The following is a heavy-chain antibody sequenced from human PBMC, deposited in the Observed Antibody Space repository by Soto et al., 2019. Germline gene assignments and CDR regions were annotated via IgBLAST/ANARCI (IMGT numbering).Heavy chain of an antibody. Sequence: ASVKVSCKASGYTFTDYYIHWVRQAPGLGLEWMGWIKPKNGATYYSQKSQGRVTVTRDTSISTAYMEVRRLTSDDTAVYFCARGPIRTPRGYYYYGLDVWGQGTTVTVSS. CDR3: ARGPIRTPRGYYYYGLDV. J-gene: IGHJ6*02. D-gene: IGHD1-20*01. CDR1: GYTFTDYY. V-gene: IGHV1-2*02. CDR2: IKPKNGAT.